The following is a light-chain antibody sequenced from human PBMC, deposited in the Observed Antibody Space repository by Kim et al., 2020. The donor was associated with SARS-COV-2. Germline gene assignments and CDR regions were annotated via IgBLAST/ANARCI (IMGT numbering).Light chain of an antibody. CDR2: GAS. CDR3: QQDYNLLT. Sequence: PGKRVTLVCRARQSVSSSYLTWYQQKPGQAPRLLIYGASSRATGIPARFSGSGSGTDFTLTISSLQPEDFAVYYCQQDYNLLTFGGGTKVDIK. CDR1: QSVSSSY. J-gene: IGKJ4*01. V-gene: IGKV3D-7*01.